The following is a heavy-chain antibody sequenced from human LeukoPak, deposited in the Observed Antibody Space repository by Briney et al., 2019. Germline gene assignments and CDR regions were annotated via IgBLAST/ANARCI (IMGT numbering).Heavy chain of an antibody. Sequence: ASVKVSCKASGYTFTNYDINWVRQATGQGLEWMGWMNPNSGNTGYAQKFQGRVTVTRSTSISTAYMELSSLRSEDTALYYCARDIAGATKGGWFDTWGQGTPVTVSS. CDR3: ARDIAGATKGGWFDT. CDR2: MNPNSGNT. D-gene: IGHD1-26*01. CDR1: GYTFTNYD. J-gene: IGHJ5*02. V-gene: IGHV1-8*01.